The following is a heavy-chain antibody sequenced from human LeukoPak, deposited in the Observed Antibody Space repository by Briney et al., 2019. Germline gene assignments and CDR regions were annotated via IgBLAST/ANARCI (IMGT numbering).Heavy chain of an antibody. J-gene: IGHJ3*02. CDR1: GGSISSYY. V-gene: IGHV4-59*01. Sequence: PSETLSLTCTVSGGSISSYYWSWIRQPPGKGLEWIGYIYYSGSTNYNPSLKSRVTISVDTSKNQFSLKLSSVTAADTAVYYCARVTHSGYSYGFAFDIWGQGTMVTVSS. D-gene: IGHD5-18*01. CDR2: IYYSGST. CDR3: ARVTHSGYSYGFAFDI.